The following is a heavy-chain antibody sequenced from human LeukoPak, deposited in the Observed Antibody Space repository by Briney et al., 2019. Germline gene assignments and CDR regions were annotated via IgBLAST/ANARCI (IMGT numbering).Heavy chain of an antibody. CDR2: IYSSGST. Sequence: KPSETLSLTCNVSGGSISSSSYYWGWIRQSPGKGLEWIGSIYSSGSTYYNPSLKSRVIVSSDMSKNQFSLMLHSVTAADTAVYYCASGWETIFDYWGQGTLVTVSS. CDR3: ASGWETIFDY. J-gene: IGHJ4*02. D-gene: IGHD6-19*01. V-gene: IGHV4-39*07. CDR1: GGSISSSSYY.